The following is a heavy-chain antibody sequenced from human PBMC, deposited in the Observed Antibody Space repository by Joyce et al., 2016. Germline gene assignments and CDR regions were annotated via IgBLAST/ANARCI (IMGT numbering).Heavy chain of an antibody. V-gene: IGHV1-2*02. D-gene: IGHD2/OR15-2a*01. CDR1: GYTFTGHY. Sequence: QVQLVQSGAEVKKPGASVKVSCKASGYTFTGHYMHWVRQAPGQGLGWMGWVNPNNGGTNYAKKFQGRVTMTRDTSISTAYMELSRLRPDDTAVYYCARDDHCNSGCYVGWFDPWGQGTLVTVSS. J-gene: IGHJ5*02. CDR2: VNPNNGGT. CDR3: ARDDHCNSGCYVGWFDP.